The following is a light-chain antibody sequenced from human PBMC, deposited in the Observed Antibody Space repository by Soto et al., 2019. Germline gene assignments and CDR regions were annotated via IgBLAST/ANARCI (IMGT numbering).Light chain of an antibody. V-gene: IGKV3-20*01. CDR1: QSVSSNN. Sequence: PGERATLSCRASQSVSSNNLAWHQQKPGQAPRLLIYGASSRATGIPDRFSGSGSGTDFTLTISRLEPEDFAVYYCQQYGTSLITFGQGTRLEIK. CDR3: QQYGTSLIT. J-gene: IGKJ5*01. CDR2: GAS.